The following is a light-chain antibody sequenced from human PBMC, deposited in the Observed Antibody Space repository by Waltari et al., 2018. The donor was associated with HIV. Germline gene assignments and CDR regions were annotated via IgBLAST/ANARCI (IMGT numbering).Light chain of an antibody. CDR2: SNN. Sequence: QSVLPQPPSASGTPGQRGTISCSGRTSTTGTNPADRYQQFPGPAPQLHNYSNNQRTSGVPDRISGSKSGTSASLAIGGLQSDDEADYYCASWEDSLHGPVFGGGTKLTVL. J-gene: IGLJ2*01. CDR3: ASWEDSLHGPV. V-gene: IGLV1-44*01. CDR1: TSTTGTNP.